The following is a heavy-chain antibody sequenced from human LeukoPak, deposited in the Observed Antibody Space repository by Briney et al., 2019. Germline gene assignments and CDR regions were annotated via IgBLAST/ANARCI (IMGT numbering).Heavy chain of an antibody. J-gene: IGHJ4*02. CDR3: AKAPVTTCSGAYCYPFDY. CDR1: GFTFSSYG. V-gene: IGHV3-23*01. Sequence: LGGSLRLSCAASGFTFSSYGMSWVRQAPGKGLEWVSAISGSGGSTYYADSVKGRFTISRDNSKNTLYLQMNSLRAEDTAVYYCAKAPVTTCSGAYCYPFDYWGQGTLVTVSS. CDR2: ISGSGGST. D-gene: IGHD2-21*01.